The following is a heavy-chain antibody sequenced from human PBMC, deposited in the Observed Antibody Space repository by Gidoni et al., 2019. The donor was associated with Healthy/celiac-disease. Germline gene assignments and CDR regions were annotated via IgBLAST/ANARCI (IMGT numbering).Heavy chain of an antibody. CDR2: ISYDGSNK. CDR1: SSYG. J-gene: IGHJ3*02. CDR3: AKDSKRYCSSTSCYAVAFDI. V-gene: IGHV3-30*18. Sequence: SSYGMHWVRQAPGKGLEWVAVISYDGSNKYYADSVKGRFTISRDNSKNTLYLQMNSLRAEDTAVYYCAKDSKRYCSSTSCYAVAFDIWGQGTMVTVSS. D-gene: IGHD2-2*01.